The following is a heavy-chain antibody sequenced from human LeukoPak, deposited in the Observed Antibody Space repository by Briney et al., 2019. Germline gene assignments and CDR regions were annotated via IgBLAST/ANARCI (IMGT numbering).Heavy chain of an antibody. CDR2: IRYDGSNK. Sequence: GGSLRLSCAASGFTFGSYGMHWVRQAPGKGLEWGAFIRYDGSNKYYADSVKGRFTISRDNSKNTLYLQMNSLRAEDTAVYYCARDASIAEYNAFDIWGQGTMVTVSS. V-gene: IGHV3-30*02. CDR1: GFTFGSYG. CDR3: ARDASIAEYNAFDI. J-gene: IGHJ3*02. D-gene: IGHD6-6*01.